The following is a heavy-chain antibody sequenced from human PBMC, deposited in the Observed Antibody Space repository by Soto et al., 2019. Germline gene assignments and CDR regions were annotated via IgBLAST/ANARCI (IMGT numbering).Heavy chain of an antibody. CDR1: GFTFSSYG. V-gene: IGHV3-33*01. D-gene: IGHD6-13*01. CDR3: AREYGSSGSCCDY. J-gene: IGHJ4*02. CDR2: IWYDGSNK. Sequence: QVQLVESGGGVVQPGRSLRLSCAASGFTFSSYGMHWVRQAPGKGLEWVAVIWYDGSNKYYADSVKGRFTISRDNSKNTLYLQMNSLGAEDTAVYYCAREYGSSGSCCDYWGQGTLVTVSS.